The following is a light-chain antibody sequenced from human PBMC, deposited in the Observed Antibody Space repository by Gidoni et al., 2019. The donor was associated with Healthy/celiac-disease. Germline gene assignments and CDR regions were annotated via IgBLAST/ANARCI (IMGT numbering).Light chain of an antibody. V-gene: IGKV1-39*01. CDR3: QHSCSTPRT. CDR2: AAS. CDR1: QSISSY. J-gene: IGKJ2*01. Sequence: DIQMTQSPSSLSASVGDRVTITCRASQSISSYLNWYQQKPGKAPKLLIYAASSLQSGVPTRFSSGGSGTVFTLTISSLQPEVFATYCYQHSCSTPRTFGQGTKLEIK.